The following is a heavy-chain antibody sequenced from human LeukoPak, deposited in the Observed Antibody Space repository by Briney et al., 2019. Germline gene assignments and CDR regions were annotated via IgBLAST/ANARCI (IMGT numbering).Heavy chain of an antibody. CDR3: ARLSDTEGSSTSYRASDI. CDR1: GFTFTTHW. V-gene: IGHV3-7*01. D-gene: IGHD6-6*01. J-gene: IGHJ3*02. CDR2: IKQDGSDK. Sequence: GGSLRLSCAASGFTFTTHWMSWVRQAPGKGLEWVANIKQDGSDKHYLESVKGRFTISRDNAKNSLYLQMNSPRAEDTAVYYCARLSDTEGSSTSYRASDIWGQGTMVTVSS.